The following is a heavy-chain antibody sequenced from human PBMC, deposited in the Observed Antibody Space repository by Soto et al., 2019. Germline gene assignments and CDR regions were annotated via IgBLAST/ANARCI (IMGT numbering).Heavy chain of an antibody. CDR1: GYSISSSNW. CDR3: ARREIQGPIDY. J-gene: IGHJ4*02. V-gene: IGHV4-28*01. Sequence: QVQLQESGPGLVKPSDTLSLTCAVSGYSISSSNWWGWIRQPPGKGLEWIGDIYYSGTTYYNPSLKSRVTMSVVTSKNQFSLKVTSVTAVDTAVYYCARREIQGPIDYWGQGTLVTVSS. CDR2: IYYSGTT. D-gene: IGHD1-26*01.